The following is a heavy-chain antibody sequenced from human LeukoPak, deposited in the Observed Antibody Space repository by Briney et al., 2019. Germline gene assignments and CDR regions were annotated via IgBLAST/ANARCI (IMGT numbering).Heavy chain of an antibody. CDR2: INHSGST. D-gene: IGHD5-18*01. CDR3: ARARGVGGYSYGLPYNWFDP. CDR1: GGSFSGYD. V-gene: IGHV4-34*01. Sequence: SETLSLTCAVYGGSFSGYDWSWIRQPPGKGLEWIGEINHSGSTNYNPSLKSRVTISVDTSKNQFSLKLSSVTAADTAVYYCARARGVGGYSYGLPYNWFDPWGQGTLVTVSS. J-gene: IGHJ5*02.